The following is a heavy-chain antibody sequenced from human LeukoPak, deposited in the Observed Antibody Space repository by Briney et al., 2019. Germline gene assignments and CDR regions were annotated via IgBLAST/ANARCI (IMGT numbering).Heavy chain of an antibody. D-gene: IGHD1-26*01. V-gene: IGHV3-23*01. CDR2: ISGSGGST. CDR1: GFTFDNYA. CDR3: ARGPNIYSGSYHEGDCYMDV. Sequence: GGSMRLSCAGSGFTFDNYAMTWVRQAPGKGLEWVSAISGSGGSTYYADSVKGRFTISRDNTKNSLYLQMNSLRAEDTAVYYCARGPNIYSGSYHEGDCYMDVWGKGTTVTVSS. J-gene: IGHJ6*03.